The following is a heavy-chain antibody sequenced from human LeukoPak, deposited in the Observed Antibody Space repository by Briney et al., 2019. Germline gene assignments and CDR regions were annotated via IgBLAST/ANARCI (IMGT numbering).Heavy chain of an antibody. CDR1: GYTFTGYY. CDR3: ARSYGEADAFDI. J-gene: IGHJ3*02. V-gene: IGHV1-2*02. Sequence: ASVKVSCKASGYTFTGYYMHWVRQAPGQGLEWMGWINPNSGGTNYAQKFQGRVTMTRDTSISTAYMELSRLRSDDTAVYYCARSYGEADAFDIWGQGTMATVSS. D-gene: IGHD3-10*01. CDR2: INPNSGGT.